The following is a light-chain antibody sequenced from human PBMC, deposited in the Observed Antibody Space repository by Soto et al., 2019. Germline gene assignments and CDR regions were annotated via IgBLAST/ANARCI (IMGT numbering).Light chain of an antibody. CDR1: NIGNKR. V-gene: IGLV3-21*04. J-gene: IGLJ1*01. CDR3: QVWDIMTDNYV. CDR2: YDS. Sequence: SYELTQSPSVSVAPEKTATITCGGNNIGNKREHGYRQKPGQAPVLLISYDSDRPSGIPERFSGSNSGNTATLTISRVEAGDEADYYCQVWDIMTDNYVFGSGTKVTVL.